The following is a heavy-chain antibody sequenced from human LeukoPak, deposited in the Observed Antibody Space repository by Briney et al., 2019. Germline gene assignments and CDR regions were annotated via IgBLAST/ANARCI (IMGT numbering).Heavy chain of an antibody. V-gene: IGHV3-43D*03. J-gene: IGHJ1*01. D-gene: IGHD1-1*01. CDR1: RLTFHDYA. CDR3: AKGTLGAEYFQH. Sequence: GGALRLSCAASRLTFHDYAMHWLRQAPGRGLEGVSLISWDGGSTYYADSVKGRFTISRDNSKNSLYLQMNSLRAEDTALYYCAKGTLGAEYFQHWGQGTLVTVSS. CDR2: ISWDGGST.